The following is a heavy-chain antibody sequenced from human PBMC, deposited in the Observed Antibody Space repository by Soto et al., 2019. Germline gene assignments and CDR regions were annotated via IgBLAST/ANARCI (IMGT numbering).Heavy chain of an antibody. CDR1: GFTFSSYA. CDR3: AKAYYYDSSGPDPVYYFDY. J-gene: IGHJ4*02. V-gene: IGHV3-23*01. Sequence: GGSLRLSCAASGFTFSSYAMSWVRQAPGKGLEWVSAISGSGGSTYYADSVKGRFTISRDNSKNTLYLQMNSLRAEDTAVYYCAKAYYYDSSGPDPVYYFDYWGQGTLVTVSS. D-gene: IGHD3-22*01. CDR2: ISGSGGST.